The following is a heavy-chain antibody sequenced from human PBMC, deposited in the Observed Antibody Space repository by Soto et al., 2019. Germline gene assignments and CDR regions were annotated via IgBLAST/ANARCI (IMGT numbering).Heavy chain of an antibody. V-gene: IGHV4-34*01. CDR3: ARIHWAQSSLDY. Sequence: SETLSLTCAVYGGSFSGYYWSWIRQPPGKGLEWIGEINHSGSTNYIPSLNGRLTLSVDSSQTQFSLKLTSVTAADSAFYYCARIHWAQSSLDYWGRGILVTVSS. J-gene: IGHJ4*02. D-gene: IGHD6-19*01. CDR1: GGSFSGYY. CDR2: INHSGST.